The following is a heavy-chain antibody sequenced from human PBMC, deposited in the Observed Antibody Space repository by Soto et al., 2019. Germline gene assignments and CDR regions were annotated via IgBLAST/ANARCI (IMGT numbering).Heavy chain of an antibody. CDR2: MNPNSGNT. D-gene: IGHD6-13*01. CDR3: ARAITAGTAFDY. J-gene: IGHJ4*02. CDR1: GYTFTSYD. Sequence: QVQLVQSGAEVKKPGASVKVSCKASGYTFTSYDINWVRQATGQGLEWMGWMNPNSGNTGYAQKFQGRVTMTRNTSISTAYMELRSRRSEETAVYYCARAITAGTAFDYWGQGTLVTVSS. V-gene: IGHV1-8*01.